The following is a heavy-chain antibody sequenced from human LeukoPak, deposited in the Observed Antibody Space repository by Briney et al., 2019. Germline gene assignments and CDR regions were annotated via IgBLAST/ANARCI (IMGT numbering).Heavy chain of an antibody. D-gene: IGHD3-16*01. CDR2: ISSLSGTI. J-gene: IGHJ4*02. Sequence: GGSLRLSCAASGFTFRSYSMIWVRQAPGKAREGVSYISSLSGTIYYADSVKGRFIISRDNAQNSRFLQMNSLRAEDTAVYYCVRDQGGAVSYWGQGTLVTVSS. CDR3: VRDQGGAVSY. CDR1: GFTFRSYS. V-gene: IGHV3-48*01.